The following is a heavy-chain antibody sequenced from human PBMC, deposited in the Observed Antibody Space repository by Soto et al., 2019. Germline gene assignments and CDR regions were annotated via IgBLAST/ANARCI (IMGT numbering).Heavy chain of an antibody. Sequence: QVHLVESGGGVVQPGSSLRLSCAASEFTFRIFAMHWLRQSPGKGLEWVAVISYDGSRKADSVKGRFTVSRDNSWNTLYMQMNSLRAEETAIYYCGRCDGEDIEEVVGVRPGEYSMDVWGQGTTVTVSS. CDR3: GRCDGEDIEEVVGVRPGEYSMDV. V-gene: IGHV3-30-3*01. CDR2: ISYDGSRK. CDR1: EFTFRIFA. D-gene: IGHD1-26*01. J-gene: IGHJ6*02.